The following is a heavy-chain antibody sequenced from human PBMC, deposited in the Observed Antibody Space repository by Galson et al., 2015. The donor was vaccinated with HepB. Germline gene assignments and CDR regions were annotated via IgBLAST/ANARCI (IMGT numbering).Heavy chain of an antibody. Sequence: SLRLSCAASGFSFSSYGMHWVRQAPGQAPEWVAVISYDGSVKNYVDSVKGRFIISRDNSKNTLYLQMNSLRTEDTAAYYCAKDVDDFWSGYSSSFDSWGQAIMVTVSS. CDR1: GFSFSSYG. D-gene: IGHD3-3*01. V-gene: IGHV3-30*18. J-gene: IGHJ3*02. CDR3: AKDVDDFWSGYSSSFDS. CDR2: ISYDGSVK.